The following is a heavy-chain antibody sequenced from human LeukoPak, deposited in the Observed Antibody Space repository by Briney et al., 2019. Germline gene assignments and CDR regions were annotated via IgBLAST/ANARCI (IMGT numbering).Heavy chain of an antibody. Sequence: GGSLRLSCAASGFTFSSYWMHWVRQAPGKGLVWVSRINSDGSSTSYADSVKGRFTISRDNAKNTLYLQMNSLRAEDTAVYYCATRGYSSSWYYYYYYMDVWGKGTTATVSS. CDR1: GFTFSSYW. CDR2: INSDGSST. J-gene: IGHJ6*03. CDR3: ATRGYSSSWYYYYYYMDV. V-gene: IGHV3-74*01. D-gene: IGHD6-13*01.